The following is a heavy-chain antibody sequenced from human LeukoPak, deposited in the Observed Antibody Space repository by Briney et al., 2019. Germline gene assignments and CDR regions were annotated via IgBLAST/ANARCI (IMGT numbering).Heavy chain of an antibody. V-gene: IGHV3-23*01. CDR1: GFTFSSYA. Sequence: PGGSLRLSCAASGFTFSSYAMSWVRQAPGKGLEWVSAISGSGGSTYYADSVKGRFTISRDNSETTLYLQMNSLRAEDTAVYYCAKALRYFAWLLYDAFDIWGQGTMVTVSS. CDR2: ISGSGGST. D-gene: IGHD3-9*01. J-gene: IGHJ3*02. CDR3: AKALRYFAWLLYDAFDI.